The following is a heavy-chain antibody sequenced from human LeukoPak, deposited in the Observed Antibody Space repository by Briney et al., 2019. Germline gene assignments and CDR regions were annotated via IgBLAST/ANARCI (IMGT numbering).Heavy chain of an antibody. CDR1: GYTFTSYG. CDR3: VAISQSPPASN. Sequence: GASVKVSCKASGYTFTSYGISWVRQAPGQGLEWMGWISAYNGNTNYAQKLQGRVTMTTDTSTSTAYMELSSLRSEDTAIYFCVAISQSPPASNWGQGTMVTVSS. J-gene: IGHJ3*01. D-gene: IGHD2-2*02. V-gene: IGHV1-18*01. CDR2: ISAYNGNT.